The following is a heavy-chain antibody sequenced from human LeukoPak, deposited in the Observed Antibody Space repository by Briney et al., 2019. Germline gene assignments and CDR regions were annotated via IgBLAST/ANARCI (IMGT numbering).Heavy chain of an antibody. Sequence: ASVKVSCKASGYTFTSYDINWVRQTSGQGLEWMGWINPNSGGTNYAQKSQGRVTMTRDTSISTAYMELSSLRSDDTAVYYCARENRDWSSICRPQDYWGQGTLVTVSS. J-gene: IGHJ4*02. D-gene: IGHD2-2*01. CDR1: GYTFTSYD. CDR3: ARENRDWSSICRPQDY. CDR2: INPNSGGT. V-gene: IGHV1-2*02.